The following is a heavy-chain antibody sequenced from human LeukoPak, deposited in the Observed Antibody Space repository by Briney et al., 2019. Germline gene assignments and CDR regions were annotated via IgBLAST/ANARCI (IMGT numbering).Heavy chain of an antibody. CDR2: IIPILGIA. Sequence: ASVKVSCKASGGTFSSYAISWVRQAPGQGLEWMGRIIPILGIANYAQKFQGRVTITADKSTSTAYMELSSLRSEDTAVYYCARDQGYVSRRANYYYGMDVWGQGTTVTVSS. CDR1: GGTFSSYA. J-gene: IGHJ6*02. CDR3: ARDQGYVSRRANYYYGMDV. D-gene: IGHD5-12*01. V-gene: IGHV1-69*04.